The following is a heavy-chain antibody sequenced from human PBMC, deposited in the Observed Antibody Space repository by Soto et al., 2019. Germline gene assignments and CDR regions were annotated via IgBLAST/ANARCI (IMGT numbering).Heavy chain of an antibody. D-gene: IGHD5-18*01. CDR3: ARGVRIQLWSPYYFDY. Sequence: PSETLSLTCAVSGGSISSGGYSWSWIRQPPGKGLEWIGYIYHSGSTHYNPSLKSRVTISVDRSKNQFSLKLSSVTAADTAVYYCARGVRIQLWSPYYFDYWGQGTLVTVSS. CDR2: IYHSGST. CDR1: GGSISSGGYS. J-gene: IGHJ4*02. V-gene: IGHV4-30-2*01.